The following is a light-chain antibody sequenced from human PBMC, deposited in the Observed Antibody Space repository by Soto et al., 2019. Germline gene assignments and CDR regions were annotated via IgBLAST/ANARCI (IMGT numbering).Light chain of an antibody. CDR1: QSISSSY. CDR3: QQYGSSSWT. CDR2: GAS. V-gene: IGKV3-20*01. J-gene: IGKJ1*01. Sequence: EIVLTQSPGTLSLSPGERATLSCRARQSISSSYLAWYQQKPGQAPRALIYGASSRATGIPDRFSGSGSGTDFTLTISRLEPEDFAVYYCQQYGSSSWTFGQGTKVEIK.